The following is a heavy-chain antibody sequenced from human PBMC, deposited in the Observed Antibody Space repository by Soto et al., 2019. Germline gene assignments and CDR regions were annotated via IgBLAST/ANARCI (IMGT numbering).Heavy chain of an antibody. Sequence: VAVISYDGSNKYYADSVKGRFTISRDNSKNTLYLQMNSLRAEDTAVYYCAKDCQSGGDCFDYWGQGTLVTVSS. J-gene: IGHJ4*02. CDR2: ISYDGSNK. D-gene: IGHD2-15*01. CDR3: AKDCQSGGDCFDY. V-gene: IGHV3-30*18.